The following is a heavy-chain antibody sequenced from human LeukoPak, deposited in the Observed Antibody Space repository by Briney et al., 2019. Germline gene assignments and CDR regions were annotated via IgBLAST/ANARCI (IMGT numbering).Heavy chain of an antibody. CDR1: GFTVSSNY. CDR2: IYSGGST. CDR3: ARVTTSGSYKFDY. V-gene: IGHV3-66*01. Sequence: GGSLRLSCAASGFTVSSNYMSWVRQAPGKGLEWVSVIYSGGSTYYADSVKGRFTISRDNSKNTLYLQMNSLRAEDTAVYYCARVTTSGSYKFDYWGQGTLVTVSS. D-gene: IGHD3-10*01. J-gene: IGHJ4*02.